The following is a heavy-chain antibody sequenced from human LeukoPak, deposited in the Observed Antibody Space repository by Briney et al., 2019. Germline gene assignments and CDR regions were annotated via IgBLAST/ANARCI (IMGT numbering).Heavy chain of an antibody. CDR2: IIPILGIA. V-gene: IGHV1-69*04. CDR3: ARESSGLYFDY. Sequence: GASVKVSCKASGGTFSSYTISWVRQAPGQGPEWMGRIIPILGIANYAQKFQGRVTITADKSTSTAYMELSSLRSEDTAVYYCARESSGLYFDYWGQGTLDTVSS. CDR1: GGTFSSYT. J-gene: IGHJ4*02. D-gene: IGHD3-22*01.